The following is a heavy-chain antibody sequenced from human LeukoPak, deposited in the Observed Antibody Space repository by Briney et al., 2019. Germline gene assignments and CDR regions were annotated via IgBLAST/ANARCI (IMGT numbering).Heavy chain of an antibody. V-gene: IGHV4-59*01. CDR2: VYYSGST. J-gene: IGHJ4*02. Sequence: PSETLSLTCTVSGGSISRYYWSWIRQPPGKGLEWIGFVYYSGSTNYNPSLKSRVTISVDTSKNQFSLKLTSVTAADTAVYYCARAEREYSGYGKVDYWGQGALVTVSS. D-gene: IGHD5-12*01. CDR3: ARAEREYSGYGKVDY. CDR1: GGSISRYY.